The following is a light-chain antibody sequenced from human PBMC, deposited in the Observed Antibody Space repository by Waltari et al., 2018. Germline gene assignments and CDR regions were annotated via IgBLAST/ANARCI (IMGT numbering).Light chain of an antibody. J-gene: IGKJ1*01. Sequence: DIVMTQSPDSLAVSLGERATINCKSSQSVLYSSNNKNYLAWYQQKPGQPPKLLIYCASTRESGVPDRFGGSGSGTDFTLTISSLQAEDVAVYYCQQYYSTPPTFGQGTKVEIK. CDR3: QQYYSTPPT. CDR2: CAS. CDR1: QSVLYSSNNKNY. V-gene: IGKV4-1*01.